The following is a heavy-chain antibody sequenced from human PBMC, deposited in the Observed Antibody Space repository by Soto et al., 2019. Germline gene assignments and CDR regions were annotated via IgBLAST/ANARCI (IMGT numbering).Heavy chain of an antibody. V-gene: IGHV3-23*01. Sequence: EVQLLESGGDVVRPGGSLRLSCSASVFTFSSYAMGWVRQAPGKGLEWVAGVSRAGTYTFYADSVRGRFYISRDNSRDTVALYMNALRGDDTAVYFCVKYTVTEDLGESWGQGTLVSVSS. CDR1: VFTFSSYA. CDR3: VKYTVTEDLGES. D-gene: IGHD3-16*01. CDR2: VSRAGTYT. J-gene: IGHJ5*02.